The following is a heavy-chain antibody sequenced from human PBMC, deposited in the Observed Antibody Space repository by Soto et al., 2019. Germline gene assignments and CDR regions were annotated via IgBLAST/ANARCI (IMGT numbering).Heavy chain of an antibody. Sequence: SETLSLTCTVSGGSISSDYWTWIRQPPGKGLEWIGYIYNSGSTNYNTSLKSRVTMSVDTSKNQFSLKLTSVTAADTAVYFCARWRYCDATSCYGFRYWGQGTLVTVSS. CDR3: ARWRYCDATSCYGFRY. J-gene: IGHJ4*02. D-gene: IGHD2-2*01. CDR1: GGSISSDY. V-gene: IGHV4-59*01. CDR2: IYNSGST.